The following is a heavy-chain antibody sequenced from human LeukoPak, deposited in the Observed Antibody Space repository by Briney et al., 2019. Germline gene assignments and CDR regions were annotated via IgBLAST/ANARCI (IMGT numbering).Heavy chain of an antibody. CDR1: GFTFDDYA. J-gene: IGHJ4*02. Sequence: GGSLRLSCAASGFTFDDYAMPWVRHAPGKGLEWVSGISWNSGSIGYADSVKGRFTISRDNAKNSLYLQMNSLRAEDTALYYCAKDSSGYYRHFDYWGQGTLVTVSS. CDR3: AKDSSGYYRHFDY. CDR2: ISWNSGSI. V-gene: IGHV3-9*01. D-gene: IGHD3-22*01.